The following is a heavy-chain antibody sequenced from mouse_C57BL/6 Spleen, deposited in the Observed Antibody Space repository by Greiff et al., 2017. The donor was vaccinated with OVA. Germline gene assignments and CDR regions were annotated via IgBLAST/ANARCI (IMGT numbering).Heavy chain of an antibody. V-gene: IGHV1-82*01. D-gene: IGHD2-4*01. Sequence: QVQLQQSGPELVKPGASVKISCKASGYAFSSSWMNWVKQRPGKGLEWIGRIYPGDGDTNYNGKFKGKATLTADKSSSTAYMQLSSLTSEDSAVYFCARWVGLRPGYFDDWGQGTTLTVSS. CDR1: GYAFSSSW. J-gene: IGHJ2*01. CDR3: ARWVGLRPGYFDD. CDR2: IYPGDGDT.